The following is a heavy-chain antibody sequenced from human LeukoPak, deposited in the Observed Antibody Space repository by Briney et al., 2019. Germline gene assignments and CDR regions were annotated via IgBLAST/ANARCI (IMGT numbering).Heavy chain of an antibody. CDR1: GFTFSSYA. D-gene: IGHD4-23*01. J-gene: IGHJ6*03. CDR3: ARVEAVVTPLRRYYYMDV. V-gene: IGHV3-30*04. Sequence: GGSLRLSCAASGFTFSSYAMHWVRQAPGKGLEWVAVISYDGSNKYYADSVKGRFTISRDNSKNTLYLQMNSLRAEDTAVYYCARVEAVVTPLRRYYYMDVWGKGTTVTISS. CDR2: ISYDGSNK.